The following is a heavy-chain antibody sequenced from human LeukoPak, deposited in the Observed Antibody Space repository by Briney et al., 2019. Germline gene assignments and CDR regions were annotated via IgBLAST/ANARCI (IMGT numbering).Heavy chain of an antibody. CDR1: GFTFSSNY. Sequence: GGSLRLSCAASGFTFSSNYMSWVRQAPGKGLEWVSVIYSGGSTYYADSVKGRFTISRDNSKNTLYLQMNSLRAEDTAVYYCASTRPDYYYGSGSYFLWGQGTLVTVSS. J-gene: IGHJ4*02. V-gene: IGHV3-53*01. CDR3: ASTRPDYYYGSGSYFL. D-gene: IGHD3-10*01. CDR2: IYSGGST.